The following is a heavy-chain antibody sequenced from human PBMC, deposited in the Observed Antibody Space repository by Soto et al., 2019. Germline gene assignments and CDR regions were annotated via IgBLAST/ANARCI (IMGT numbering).Heavy chain of an antibody. CDR1: SGSISSSNW. CDR3: ARDHGSRLTTVTPDAFDI. Sequence: SETLSLTCAVSSGSISSSNWWSWVRQPPGKGLEWIGEIYHSGSTNYNPSLKSRVTISVDKSKNQFSLKLSSVTAADTAVYYCARDHGSRLTTVTPDAFDIWGQGTMVTVSS. V-gene: IGHV4-4*02. CDR2: IYHSGST. D-gene: IGHD4-17*01. J-gene: IGHJ3*02.